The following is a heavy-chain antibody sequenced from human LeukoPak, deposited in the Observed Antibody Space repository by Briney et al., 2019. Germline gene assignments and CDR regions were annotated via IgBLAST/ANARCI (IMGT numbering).Heavy chain of an antibody. V-gene: IGHV4-59*01. CDR2: IYYSGST. J-gene: IGHJ6*02. CDR1: GGSIRSYY. CDR3: ARDNWNYGSSMDV. Sequence: ASETLSLTFSVSGGSIRSYYWSWIRQPPGKGLEWIGYIYYSGSTNYNPSLKSRVTISVDTSKNQFSLKLSSVTAADTAVYYCARDNWNYGSSMDVWGQGTTVTFSS. D-gene: IGHD1-7*01.